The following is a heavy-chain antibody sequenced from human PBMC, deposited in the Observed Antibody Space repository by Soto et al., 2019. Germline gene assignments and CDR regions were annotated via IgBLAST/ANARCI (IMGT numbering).Heavy chain of an antibody. V-gene: IGHV3-7*04. CDR2: IKPDGGEK. CDR3: ARGDFYDSSGPFSDAFDI. D-gene: IGHD3-22*01. CDR1: GFTFSSYW. Sequence: GGSLRLSCAASGFTFSSYWMDWVRQAPGKGLQWVANIKPDGGEKWYVDSVRGRFTISRDNFKNSLYLQMNNVRAEDTAVYYCARGDFYDSSGPFSDAFDIWGQGTMVTVSS. J-gene: IGHJ3*02.